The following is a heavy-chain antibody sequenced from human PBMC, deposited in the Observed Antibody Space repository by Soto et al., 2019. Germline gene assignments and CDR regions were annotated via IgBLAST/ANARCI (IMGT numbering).Heavy chain of an antibody. CDR3: AGAISRAARRWVSAFDI. V-gene: IGHV1-2*02. CDR1: GYTFTGYY. D-gene: IGHD6-6*01. Sequence: ASVKVSCKASGYTFTGYYMHWVPQAPGQGLELMGWITPTSVGTNYAQKFQGRVTMNRDTSISTAYMELSRLRSDHTAVYYCAGAISRAARRWVSAFDIWGQGTMVTVSS. J-gene: IGHJ3*02. CDR2: ITPTSVGT.